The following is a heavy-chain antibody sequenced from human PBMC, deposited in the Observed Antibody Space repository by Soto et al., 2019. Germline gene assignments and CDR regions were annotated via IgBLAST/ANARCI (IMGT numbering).Heavy chain of an antibody. V-gene: IGHV1-18*01. J-gene: IGHJ4*02. Sequence: QVQLVQSGSEVKKSGASVRVSCRASGFTFTTSGITWVRQAPGQGLEWMGWFNLYNGDTNYAQKFXGXVXMXXDASTTTAYMELRSLRSDDTAMYYCARDLFGELPNWGQGTRVTVSS. CDR3: ARDLFGELPN. CDR1: GFTFTTSG. D-gene: IGHD3-10*01. CDR2: FNLYNGDT.